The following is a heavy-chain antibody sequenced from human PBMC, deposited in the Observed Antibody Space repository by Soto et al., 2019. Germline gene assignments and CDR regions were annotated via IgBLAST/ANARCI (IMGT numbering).Heavy chain of an antibody. J-gene: IGHJ5*02. V-gene: IGHV3-23*01. Sequence: GGSLRLSCAASGFTFSSYAMSWVRQAPGKGLEWVSTISGSGGSTKYADSVRGRFTISRDNSKNTLYLQMNSLRAEDTAVYYCARAHYYDSSGYYNWFDPWGQGTLVTVSS. CDR3: ARAHYYDSSGYYNWFDP. CDR1: GFTFSSYA. CDR2: ISGSGGST. D-gene: IGHD3-22*01.